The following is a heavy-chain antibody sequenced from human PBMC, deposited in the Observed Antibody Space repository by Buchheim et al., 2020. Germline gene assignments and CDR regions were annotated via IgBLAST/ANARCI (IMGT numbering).Heavy chain of an antibody. CDR1: GFTFSSYG. CDR2: ISYDGSNK. V-gene: IGHV3-30*03. Sequence: QVQLVESGGGVVQPGRSLRLSCAASGFTFSSYGMHWVRQAPGKGLEWVAVISYDGSNKYYADSVKGRFTISRDNSKNTLYLQMNSLRAEDTAVYYCARDITYYYGMDVWGQGTT. CDR3: ARDITYYYGMDV. J-gene: IGHJ6*02.